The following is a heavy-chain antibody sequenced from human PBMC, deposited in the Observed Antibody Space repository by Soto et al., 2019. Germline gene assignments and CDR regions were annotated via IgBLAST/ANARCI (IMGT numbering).Heavy chain of an antibody. CDR2: IIPIFGTA. CDR1: GGTFSTHA. J-gene: IGHJ4*02. D-gene: IGHD1-26*01. V-gene: IGHV1-69*06. CDR3: ARGWETVGTTTPFAY. Sequence: SVKVSCKASGGTFSTHAISWVRQAPGQGLEWMGGIIPIFGTANYAQKFQGRVTITADKSTSTAYMEVRSLRSEDTAVYYCARGWETVGTTTPFAYWGQGTLVNVSS.